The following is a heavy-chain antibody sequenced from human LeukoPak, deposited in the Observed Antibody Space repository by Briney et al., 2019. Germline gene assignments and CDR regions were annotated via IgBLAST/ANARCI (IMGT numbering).Heavy chain of an antibody. Sequence: SETLSLTCAVYGDSFSGYYWSWIRQPPGKGLEWIAEINHRGTTHYNPSLKSRVTISVDTSKNQFSLKLNSVTAADTAVYYCAILGGGPPMATPDFWGQGTLVTVSS. D-gene: IGHD3-10*01. J-gene: IGHJ4*02. CDR1: GDSFSGYY. CDR2: INHRGTT. CDR3: AILGGGPPMATPDF. V-gene: IGHV4-34*01.